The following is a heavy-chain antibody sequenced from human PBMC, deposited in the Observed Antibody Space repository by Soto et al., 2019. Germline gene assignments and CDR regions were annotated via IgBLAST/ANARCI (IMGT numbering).Heavy chain of an antibody. J-gene: IGHJ4*02. CDR2: ISGSGGAP. V-gene: IGHV3-23*01. Sequence: GSRRPYCPASGFTCSNYVMSWVRHAPWKWLEWVSAISGSGGAPYYAESAKGRFTISRDNSKNMLYLQMNSLRAEAKAVYYCAKDYTSGWFNIDFWGQG. CDR3: AKDYTSGWFNIDF. D-gene: IGHD6-19*01. CDR1: GFTCSNYV.